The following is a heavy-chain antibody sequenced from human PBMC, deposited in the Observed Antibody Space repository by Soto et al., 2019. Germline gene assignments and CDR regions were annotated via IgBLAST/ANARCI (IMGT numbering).Heavy chain of an antibody. V-gene: IGHV5-10-1*01. CDR1: GYSFTSYW. J-gene: IGHJ4*02. Sequence: GESLKISCKGSGYSFTSYWISWVRQMPGKGLEWMGRIDPSDSYTNYSPFFQGHVTISADKSISTAYLQWSSLKASDTAMYYCARSYGSGSYPDYWGQGTLVTVSS. CDR2: IDPSDSYT. D-gene: IGHD3-10*01. CDR3: ARSYGSGSYPDY.